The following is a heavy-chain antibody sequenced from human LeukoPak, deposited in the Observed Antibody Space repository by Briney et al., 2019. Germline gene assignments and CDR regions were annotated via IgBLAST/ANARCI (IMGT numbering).Heavy chain of an antibody. J-gene: IGHJ4*02. CDR1: GGSISTSNYY. Sequence: SETLSLTCTVSGGSISTSNYYWGWIRQPPGKGLEWIGNIFYSGSTYYSPSLKSRVTISLDTSRNQFSLKLSSVTAADTAVYYCARALGAAMVTSWGQGTLVTVSS. D-gene: IGHD5-18*01. V-gene: IGHV4-39*01. CDR3: ARALGAAMVTS. CDR2: IFYSGST.